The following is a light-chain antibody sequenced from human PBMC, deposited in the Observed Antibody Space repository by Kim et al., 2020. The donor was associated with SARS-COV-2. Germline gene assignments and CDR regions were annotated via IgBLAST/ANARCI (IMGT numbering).Light chain of an antibody. Sequence: SLSPGERATLSCRASQNVGSYLAWYQQKPGQAPRLVIYEASKRATGIPARLSGSGSGTDFTLSISSLEPEDFAIYHCQQRSDWLTFGGGTKVDIK. CDR3: QQRSDWLT. V-gene: IGKV3-11*01. CDR2: EAS. CDR1: QNVGSY. J-gene: IGKJ4*01.